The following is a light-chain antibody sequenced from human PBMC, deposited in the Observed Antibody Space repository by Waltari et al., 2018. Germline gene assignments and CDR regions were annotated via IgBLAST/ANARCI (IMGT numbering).Light chain of an antibody. J-gene: IGLJ1*01. CDR2: EVS. Sequence: QSALTQPPSASGSPGQSVTISCTGTSSDVGTYIYVSWYQQHPGKAPKLMIYEVSKRPSGVPARFSGSKSGNTVSLTVSGLQAEDEADYYCSSYAGSNNYVFGTGTKVTVL. CDR1: SSDVGTYIY. CDR3: SSYAGSNNYV. V-gene: IGLV2-8*01.